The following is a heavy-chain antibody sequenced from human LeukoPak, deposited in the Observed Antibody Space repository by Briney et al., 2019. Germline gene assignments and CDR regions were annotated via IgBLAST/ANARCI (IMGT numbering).Heavy chain of an antibody. V-gene: IGHV1-2*02. CDR1: GYTFTGYH. CDR2: INPNSGGT. D-gene: IGHD5-24*01. CDR3: TLYNH. Sequence: ASVKVSCKASGYTFTGYHMHWVRQAPGQRLEWVGWINPNSGGTHYAQKFQGRVTMTRDTSIGTAYMEVSRLGSDDTAVYYCTLYNHWGQGTLVTVSS. J-gene: IGHJ4*02.